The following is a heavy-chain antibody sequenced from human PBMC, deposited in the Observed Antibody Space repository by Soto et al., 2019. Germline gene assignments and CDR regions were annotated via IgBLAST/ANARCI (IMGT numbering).Heavy chain of an antibody. CDR3: AKDQGSCTDDAFDL. CDR1: GFTFRTSA. J-gene: IGHJ3*01. CDR2: ISVGGGAT. V-gene: IGHV3-23*01. D-gene: IGHD6-19*01. Sequence: GGSLRLSCVASGFTFRTSAMSWVRQAPGKGLEWVSGISVGGGATYVADSVKGRFTISRDNSKSTLFLVMNGLRAEDTALYYCAKDQGSCTDDAFDLWGQGTMVTVSS.